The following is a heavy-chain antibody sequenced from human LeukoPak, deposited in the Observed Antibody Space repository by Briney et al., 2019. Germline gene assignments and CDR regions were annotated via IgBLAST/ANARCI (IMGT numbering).Heavy chain of an antibody. Sequence: GGSLRLSCAASGFTFDDYAMHWVRQAPGKGLQWVSLISGVGGTTYYADSLKGRVTISRDNNKNSLYLQLNSLSSEDTALYYCAKDFFIGNSSGWYTDYWGQGTLVTVS. CDR3: AKDFFIGNSSGWYTDY. CDR2: ISGVGGTT. CDR1: GFTFDDYA. D-gene: IGHD6-19*01. J-gene: IGHJ4*02. V-gene: IGHV3-43*02.